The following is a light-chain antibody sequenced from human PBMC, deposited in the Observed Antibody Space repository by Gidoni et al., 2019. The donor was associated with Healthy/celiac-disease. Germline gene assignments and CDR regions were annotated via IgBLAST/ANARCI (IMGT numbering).Light chain of an antibody. CDR1: SSDVGSYNL. J-gene: IGLJ3*02. CDR3: CSYAGSSTFEWV. V-gene: IGLV2-23*03. CDR2: EGS. Sequence: QSALTQPASVSGSTGQSITISCTGTSSDVGSYNLVSWYQQHPGKAPKLMIYEGSKRPSGVSNRFSGSKSGNTASLTISGLQAEDEADYYCCSYAGSSTFEWVFGGGTKLTVL.